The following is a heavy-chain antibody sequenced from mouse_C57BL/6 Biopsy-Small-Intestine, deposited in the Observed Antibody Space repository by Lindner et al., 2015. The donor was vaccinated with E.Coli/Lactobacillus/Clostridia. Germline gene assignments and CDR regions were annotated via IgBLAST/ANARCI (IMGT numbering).Heavy chain of an antibody. Sequence: VRLQESGPELVKPGASVKISCKASGYSFTDYYMHWVKQSHGNFLDWIGYIYPYNGLSSYNQKFKGKATLTVDKSSSTAYMELRSLTSEDSAVYYCARSEGSSGFFDYWGQGTTLTVSS. J-gene: IGHJ2*01. CDR1: GYSFTDYY. CDR3: ARSEGSSGFFDY. D-gene: IGHD3-2*02. CDR2: IYPYNGLS. V-gene: IGHV1-31*01.